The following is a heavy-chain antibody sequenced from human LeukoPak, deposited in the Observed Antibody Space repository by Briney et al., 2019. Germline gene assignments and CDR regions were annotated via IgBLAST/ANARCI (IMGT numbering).Heavy chain of an antibody. D-gene: IGHD6-19*01. CDR1: GYTFTGYY. J-gene: IGHJ4*02. CDR2: INPNSGGT. Sequence: ASVKVSCKASGYTFTGYYMHWVRQAPGQGLEWMGWINPNSGGTNYAQKFQGRVTMTRDTSISTAYMELSSLRSGDTAIYYCARGPRYISGRYAESFSIDYWGQGTLVTVSS. CDR3: ARGPRYISGRYAESFSIDY. V-gene: IGHV1-2*02.